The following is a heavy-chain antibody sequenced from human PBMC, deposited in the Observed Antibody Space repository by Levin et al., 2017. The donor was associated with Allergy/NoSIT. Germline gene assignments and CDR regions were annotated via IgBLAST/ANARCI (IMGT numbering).Heavy chain of an antibody. CDR2: IYPSDSAT. CDR1: GYTFTTSW. V-gene: IGHV5-51*01. Sequence: GGSLRLSCKGSGYTFTTSWIAWVRQMPGKGLECMGIIYPSDSATRYSSSFQGQVTISADKSITTPYLQWSSLKASDTAMYYCAKPPQSDYVMNVWGQGTSVTVSS. CDR3: AKPPQSDYVMNV. J-gene: IGHJ6*02.